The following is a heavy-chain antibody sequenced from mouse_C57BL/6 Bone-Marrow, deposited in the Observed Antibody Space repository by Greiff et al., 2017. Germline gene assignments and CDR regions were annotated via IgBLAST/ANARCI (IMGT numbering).Heavy chain of an antibody. J-gene: IGHJ2*01. Sequence: VQVVESGPELVKPGASVKISCKASGYAFSSSWMNWVKQRPGKGLEWIGRIYPGDGDTNYNGKFKGKATLTADKSSSTAYMQLSSLTSEDSAVYFCARTTVVATNYWGQGTTLTVSS. V-gene: IGHV1-82*01. CDR3: ARTTVVATNY. CDR1: GYAFSSSW. D-gene: IGHD1-1*01. CDR2: IYPGDGDT.